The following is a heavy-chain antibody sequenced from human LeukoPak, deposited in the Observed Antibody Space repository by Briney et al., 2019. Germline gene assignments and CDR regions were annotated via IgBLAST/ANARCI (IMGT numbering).Heavy chain of an antibody. J-gene: IGHJ5*02. CDR3: ARDLRYYDPSGYP. V-gene: IGHV1-18*01. CDR2: ISAHNGNT. CDR1: GYTFINYG. Sequence: ASVKVSCKASGYTFINYGISWVRQAPGQGLEWMGWISAHNGNTIYAQKLQGRVTMTTDTSTSTAYMELRSLRSDDTAVYYCARDLRYYDPSGYPWGQGTLVTASS. D-gene: IGHD3-22*01.